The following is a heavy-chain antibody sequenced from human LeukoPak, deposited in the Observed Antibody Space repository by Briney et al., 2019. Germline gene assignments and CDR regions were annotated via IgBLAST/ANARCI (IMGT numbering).Heavy chain of an antibody. Sequence: SETLSLTCAVYGGSFSGYYWSWIRQPPGKGLEWIGEINHSGSTNYNPSLKSRVTISVDTSKNQFSLKLSSVTAADTAVYYCARDGGSSGNWGQGTLVTVSS. CDR3: ARDGGSSGN. CDR2: INHSGST. D-gene: IGHD3-16*01. CDR1: GGSFSGYY. J-gene: IGHJ4*02. V-gene: IGHV4-34*01.